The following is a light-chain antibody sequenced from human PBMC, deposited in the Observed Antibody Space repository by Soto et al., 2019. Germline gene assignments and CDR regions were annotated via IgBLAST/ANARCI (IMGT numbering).Light chain of an antibody. Sequence: EMLLTQSPVTLSVSPGARATLSCRASQSLTSNLAWYQQRPGQAPRLLIYDTSTRATDVPARFSGSGSGTEFTLTIASLQSEDFAVYYCQQYNHWPRMLSFGGGTRVEL. J-gene: IGKJ4*01. V-gene: IGKV3-15*01. CDR1: QSLTSN. CDR3: QQYNHWPRMLS. CDR2: DTS.